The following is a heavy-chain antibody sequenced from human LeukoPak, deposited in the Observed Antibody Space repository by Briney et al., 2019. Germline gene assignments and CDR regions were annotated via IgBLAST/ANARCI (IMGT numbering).Heavy chain of an antibody. J-gene: IGHJ6*03. CDR3: ASHPREDFDYYYIGV. D-gene: IGHD3/OR15-3a*01. V-gene: IGHV1-2*02. Sequence: ASVKVSCKASGYSFTDKYMHWVRQAPGQGLEWMGWINPNSGGTNYAQKFQGRVTMTTDTSMSTAYMELSRLTSDDTAVYYCASHPREDFDYYYIGVWGKGTTVTVSS. CDR2: INPNSGGT. CDR1: GYSFTDKY.